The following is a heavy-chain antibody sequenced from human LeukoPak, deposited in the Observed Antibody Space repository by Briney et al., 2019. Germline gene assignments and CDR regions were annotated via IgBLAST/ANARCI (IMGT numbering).Heavy chain of an antibody. J-gene: IGHJ4*02. CDR1: GGSFSGYY. Sequence: SETLSLTCAVYGGSFSGYYWSWIRQHPGKGLEWIAYIYYSGNTYYNPSLKSRITISVDTSKNQFSLKLSSVTAADTAVYYCARVYYGDYRYFDYWGQGTLVTVSS. D-gene: IGHD4-17*01. V-gene: IGHV4-31*11. CDR2: IYYSGNT. CDR3: ARVYYGDYRYFDY.